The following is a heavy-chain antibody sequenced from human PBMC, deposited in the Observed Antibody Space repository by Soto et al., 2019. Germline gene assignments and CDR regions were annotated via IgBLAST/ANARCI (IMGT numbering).Heavy chain of an antibody. V-gene: IGHV3-23*01. Sequence: EVHLLESGGGLVQPGGSLRLSCAASGLTFRNYAMGWVRQAPGKGLEWVSAITATGDRAQYIDSVRGRFTISRDNSQNTLYMQMNGLRAEDTAVYYCAKDLRGPEAGTWYFDLWGRGSLVTVSS. CDR1: GLTFRNYA. CDR3: AKDLRGPEAGTWYFDL. CDR2: ITATGDRA. D-gene: IGHD6-13*01. J-gene: IGHJ2*01.